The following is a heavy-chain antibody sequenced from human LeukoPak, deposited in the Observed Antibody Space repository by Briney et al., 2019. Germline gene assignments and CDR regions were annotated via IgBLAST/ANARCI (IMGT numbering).Heavy chain of an antibody. CDR1: GGSISSYY. Sequence: SETLSLTCTVSGGSISSYYWSWIRQPPGKGLEWIGYIYYSGSTNYNPSLKSRVTISEDTSKNQFSLKLSSVTAADTAVYYCARQGYSSGWYGDKYYFDYWGQGTLVTVSS. D-gene: IGHD6-19*01. V-gene: IGHV4-59*08. J-gene: IGHJ4*02. CDR2: IYYSGST. CDR3: ARQGYSSGWYGDKYYFDY.